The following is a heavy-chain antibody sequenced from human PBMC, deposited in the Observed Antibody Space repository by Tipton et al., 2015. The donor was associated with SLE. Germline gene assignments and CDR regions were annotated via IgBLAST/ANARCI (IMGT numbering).Heavy chain of an antibody. V-gene: IGHV4-39*07. Sequence: TLSLTCTVSGGSISSSSYYWGWIRQPPGKGLEWIWSIYHSGSTYYNPSLKSRVTISVDTSKNQFSLKLSSVTAADTAVYYCARDFLGSSYYYGMDVWGQGTTVTVSS. CDR1: GGSISSSSYY. J-gene: IGHJ6*02. CDR2: IYHSGST. D-gene: IGHD6-6*01. CDR3: ARDFLGSSYYYGMDV.